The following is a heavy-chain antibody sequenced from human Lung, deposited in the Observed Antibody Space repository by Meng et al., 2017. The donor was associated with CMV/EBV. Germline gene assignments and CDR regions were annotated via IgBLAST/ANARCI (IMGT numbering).Heavy chain of an antibody. CDR3: ARGEIVRKGVAY. D-gene: IGHD3-16*02. CDR2: INHSGST. Sequence: SETLSLXCAVYGGSFSGYYWSWIRQPPGKGLEWIGEINHSGSTNYNPSLKSRVTISVDTSKNQFSLKLSSVTAADTAVYYCARGEIVRKGVAYWGQGTLVTGSS. J-gene: IGHJ4*02. CDR1: GGSFSGYY. V-gene: IGHV4-34*01.